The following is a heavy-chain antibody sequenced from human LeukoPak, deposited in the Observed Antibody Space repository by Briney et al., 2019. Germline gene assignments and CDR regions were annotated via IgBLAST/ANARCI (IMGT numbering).Heavy chain of an antibody. CDR3: AKDPTYYYDSSGYHPDAFDI. V-gene: IGHV3-23*01. J-gene: IGHJ3*02. D-gene: IGHD3-22*01. Sequence: PGGSLRLSCAASGFTFSSYWMSWVRQAPGKGLEWVSAISGSGGSTYYADSVKGRFTISRDNSKNTLYLQMNSLRAEDTAVYYCAKDPTYYYDSSGYHPDAFDIWGQGTMVTVSS. CDR2: ISGSGGST. CDR1: GFTFSSYW.